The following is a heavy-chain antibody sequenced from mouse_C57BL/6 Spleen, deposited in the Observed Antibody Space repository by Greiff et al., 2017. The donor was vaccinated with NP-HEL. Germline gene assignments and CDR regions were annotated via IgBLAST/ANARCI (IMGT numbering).Heavy chain of an antibody. CDR3: ARGANWERGWYFDV. J-gene: IGHJ1*03. V-gene: IGHV1-26*01. CDR2: INPNNGGT. CDR1: GYTFTDYY. Sequence: VQLQQSGPELVKPGASVKISCKASGYTFTDYYMNWVKQSHGKSLEWIGDINPNNGGTSYNQKFKGKATLTVDKSSSTAYMELRSLTSEDSAVYYCARGANWERGWYFDVWGTGTTVTVSS. D-gene: IGHD4-1*01.